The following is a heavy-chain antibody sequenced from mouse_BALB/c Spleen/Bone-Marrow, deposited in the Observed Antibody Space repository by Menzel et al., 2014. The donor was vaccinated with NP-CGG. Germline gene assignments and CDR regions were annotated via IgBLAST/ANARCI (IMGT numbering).Heavy chain of an antibody. Sequence: DVLLVESGGGLVQPGGSLKLSCAASGFTFSYYTMSWVRQTPEKRLEWVAYITNGGGSTYYPDTVKGRFTISRDNAKNTLYLQMSSLKSEDSAMYFCTRQGIYYGYRTYAMDYWGQGTSVTVPS. J-gene: IGHJ4*01. CDR1: GFTFSYYT. D-gene: IGHD1-2*01. V-gene: IGHV5-12-2*01. CDR3: TRQGIYYGYRTYAMDY. CDR2: ITNGGGST.